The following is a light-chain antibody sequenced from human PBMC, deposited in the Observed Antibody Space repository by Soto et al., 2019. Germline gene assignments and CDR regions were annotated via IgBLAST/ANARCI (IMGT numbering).Light chain of an antibody. CDR3: QYYGNSPLT. CDR1: QSIITSS. J-gene: IGKJ1*01. Sequence: EMGLTQSPGTLSLSPGERPSLNCRASQSIITSSLAWYRQKPGQAPRLLIYGAFNRATGIPDRFSGGGSGTDFTLTITRLEPEDFAVYYCQYYGNSPLTFGQGTKVDIK. V-gene: IGKV3-20*01. CDR2: GAF.